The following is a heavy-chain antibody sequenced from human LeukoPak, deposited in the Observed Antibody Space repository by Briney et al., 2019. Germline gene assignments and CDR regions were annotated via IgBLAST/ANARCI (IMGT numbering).Heavy chain of an antibody. D-gene: IGHD3-22*01. CDR2: IYYSGST. CDR3: ARLPFTMRGD. V-gene: IGHV4-39*01. Sequence: SETLSLTCTVSGGSISSYYWGWIRQPPGKRLEWIGSIYYSGSTYYNPSLKSRVNISVDTSKNQVSLKLSSVTAADTAVYYCARLPFTMRGDWGQGTLVTVSS. J-gene: IGHJ4*02. CDR1: GGSISSYY.